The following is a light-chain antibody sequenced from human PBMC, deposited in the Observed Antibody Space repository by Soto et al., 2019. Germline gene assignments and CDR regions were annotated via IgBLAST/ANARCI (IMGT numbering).Light chain of an antibody. CDR1: LSLYSD. J-gene: IGKJ1*01. Sequence: ELLMPQSPVLLFVSPGPPATPSSSASLSLYSDLAWYQQKPGQAPRLLIYGASARATGISARFSGSGSETEFTLTISSLQSEDFALYYCQQYSEWPWTFGQGTKVDI. V-gene: IGKV3-15*01. CDR2: GAS. CDR3: QQYSEWPWT.